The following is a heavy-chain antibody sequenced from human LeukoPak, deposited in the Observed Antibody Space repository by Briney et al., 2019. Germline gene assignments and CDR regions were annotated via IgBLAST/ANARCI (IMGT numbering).Heavy chain of an antibody. J-gene: IGHJ5*02. V-gene: IGHV3-23*01. CDR3: AREISYCGGDCEFGP. CDR1: GFTFSTYG. Sequence: QSGGSLRLSCAASGFTFSTYGMSWVRQAPGKGLEWVSGISGSGGKTYYEESVKGRFTISRDNSKNTLYLQMNSLRAEDTAVYYCAREISYCGGDCEFGPWGQGTLVTVSS. CDR2: ISGSGGKT. D-gene: IGHD2-21*02.